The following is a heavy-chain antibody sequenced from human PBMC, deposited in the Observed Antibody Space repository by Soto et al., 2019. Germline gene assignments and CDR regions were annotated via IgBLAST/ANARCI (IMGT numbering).Heavy chain of an antibody. J-gene: IGHJ4*02. Sequence: GASVKVSCKASGYTFTSYGITWVRQAPGQGLEWMGWITAYNGNTSYPQRLQGRVTMTTDTSTTTVYMELSSLRSEDTAVYYCARGSSSGWYKIDYWGQGTLDTVSS. CDR2: ITAYNGNT. D-gene: IGHD6-19*01. CDR3: ARGSSSGWYKIDY. CDR1: GYTFTSYG. V-gene: IGHV1-18*04.